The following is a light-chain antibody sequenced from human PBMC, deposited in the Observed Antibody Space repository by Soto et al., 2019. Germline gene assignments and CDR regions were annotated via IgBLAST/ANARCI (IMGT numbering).Light chain of an antibody. V-gene: IGKV4-1*01. CDR3: QLYYSPPRT. J-gene: IGKJ1*01. CDR2: WAS. CDR1: RTVLDSSINKDY. Sequence: DSWMTQSPASLAVSLCERAAINFKWGRTVLDSSINKDYLTWYQQKSGQPPKLLIYWASTREFGVPDRFSGSGSGTDLTLTISSLQAEDVAVYYCQLYYSPPRTFGRGTKVDI.